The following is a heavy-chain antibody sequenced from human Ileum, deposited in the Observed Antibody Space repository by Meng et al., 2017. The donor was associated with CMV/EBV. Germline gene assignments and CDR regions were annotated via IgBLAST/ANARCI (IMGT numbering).Heavy chain of an antibody. CDR3: ARARLKRYDYGRNRGNQYYYYGMDV. D-gene: IGHD3-3*01. CDR2: IRSKTYGGTT. CDR1: GFTSGDDG. V-gene: IGHV3-49*04. J-gene: IGHJ6*02. Sequence: GESLKTSCTGPGFTSGDDGITWVRQAPGGGLEWGGFIRSKTYGGTTEYAASVKGRFIISRDDSKRIAYLQMNSLRTEDSAVYYCARARLKRYDYGRNRGNQYYYYGMDVWGQGTTVTVSS.